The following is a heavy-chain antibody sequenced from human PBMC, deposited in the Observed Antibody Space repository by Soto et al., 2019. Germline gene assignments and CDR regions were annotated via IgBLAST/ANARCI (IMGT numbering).Heavy chain of an antibody. J-gene: IGHJ6*02. CDR3: ARESPGYYYGMDV. V-gene: IGHV4-30-2*01. CDR1: GGSISSGGYS. CDR2: IYHSGST. Sequence: QLQLQESGSGLVKHSQTLSLTCAVSGGSISSGGYSLSWIRQPPGKGLEWIGYIYHSGSTYYNPSLKSRVTISVDRSKNQFSLKLSSVTAADTAVYYCARESPGYYYGMDVWGQGTTVTVSS.